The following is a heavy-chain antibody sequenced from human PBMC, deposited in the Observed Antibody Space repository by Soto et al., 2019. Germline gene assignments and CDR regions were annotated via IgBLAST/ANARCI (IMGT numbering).Heavy chain of an antibody. CDR3: AKDEAVGATLGLPSGNDY. CDR1: EFTFSSYA. D-gene: IGHD1-26*01. Sequence: QVQLVESGGGVVQPGRSLRLSCAASEFTFSSYAMHWVRQAPGKGLEWVAVISYDGSSQYYADFVRGRFTISRDNSKNTMYLQMNSLRAEDTAVYYCAKDEAVGATLGLPSGNDYWGQGTLVTVSS. CDR2: ISYDGSSQ. V-gene: IGHV3-30*18. J-gene: IGHJ4*02.